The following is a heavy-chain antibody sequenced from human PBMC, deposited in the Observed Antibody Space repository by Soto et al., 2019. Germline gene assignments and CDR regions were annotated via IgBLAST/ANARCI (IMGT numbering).Heavy chain of an antibody. Sequence: SETQSLTCAVYGGSFSGYYWSRIRQPPGKGLEWIGEINHSGSTNYNPSLKSRVTISVDTSKNQFSLKLSSVTAADTAVYYCARYKGRIYYYYYGMDVWGQGXTVTVYS. CDR1: GGSFSGYY. J-gene: IGHJ6*02. V-gene: IGHV4-34*01. CDR2: INHSGST. D-gene: IGHD1-1*01. CDR3: ARYKGRIYYYYYGMDV.